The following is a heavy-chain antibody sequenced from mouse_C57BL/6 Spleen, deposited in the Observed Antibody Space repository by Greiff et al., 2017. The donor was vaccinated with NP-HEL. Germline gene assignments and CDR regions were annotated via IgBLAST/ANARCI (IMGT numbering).Heavy chain of an antibody. D-gene: IGHD2-4*01. CDR2: FYPGSGSI. J-gene: IGHJ1*03. CDR1: GYTFTEYT. Sequence: QVHVKQSGAELVKPGASVKLSCKASGYTFTEYTIHWVKQRSGQGLEWIGWFYPGSGSIKYNEKFKDKATLTADKSSSTVYMELSRLTSEDSAVYFCARHEEDYDYHWYFDVWGTGTTVTVSS. CDR3: ARHEEDYDYHWYFDV. V-gene: IGHV1-62-2*01.